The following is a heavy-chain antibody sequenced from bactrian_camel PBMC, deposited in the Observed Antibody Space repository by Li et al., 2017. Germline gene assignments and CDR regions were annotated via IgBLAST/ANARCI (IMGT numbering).Heavy chain of an antibody. CDR1: GFGFSRYW. V-gene: IGHV3S1*01. D-gene: IGHD5*01. CDR2: IHDGRGST. J-gene: IGHJ4*01. CDR3: AADTRPGWVGCRVSPEPYNN. Sequence: HVQLVESGGGLVQPGGSLRLSCAASGFGFSRYWTYWVHQAPGQGLEWVSTIHDGRGSTYYVDSVKGRFTISHDNVKDTLYLQMDSLKPEDTAMYYCAADTRPGWVGCRVSPEPYNNWGQGTQVTVS.